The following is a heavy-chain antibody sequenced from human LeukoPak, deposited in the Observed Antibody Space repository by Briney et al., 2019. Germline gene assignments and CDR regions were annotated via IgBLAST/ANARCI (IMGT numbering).Heavy chain of an antibody. Sequence: VASVKVSCKASGYTFTSYGISWVRQAPGQGLEWMGWISAYNGNTNYAQKLQGRVTMTTDTSTSTAYMELRSLRSDDTAVYYCARGLDSYRSIVKYCGGDCWSPVDYWGQGTLVTVSS. V-gene: IGHV1-18*01. D-gene: IGHD2-21*02. CDR1: GYTFTSYG. CDR3: ARGLDSYRSIVKYCGGDCWSPVDY. CDR2: ISAYNGNT. J-gene: IGHJ4*02.